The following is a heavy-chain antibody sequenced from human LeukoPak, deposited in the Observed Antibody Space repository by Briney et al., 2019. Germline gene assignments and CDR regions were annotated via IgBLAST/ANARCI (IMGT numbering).Heavy chain of an antibody. CDR3: FFQAEDGIRDYYYYMDV. J-gene: IGHJ6*03. CDR1: VFTFSSHG. V-gene: IGHV3-23*01. Sequence: PGGYLRLSCAASVFTFSSHGMSWVLQVPGKVLDWVSSIGGRGGSAYYADSVKGRFTISRANSKNTLYLRMNSLRAEDTAVYYFFFQAEDGIRDYYYYMDVWGKGTTVTISS. D-gene: IGHD2-21*01. CDR2: IGGRGGSA.